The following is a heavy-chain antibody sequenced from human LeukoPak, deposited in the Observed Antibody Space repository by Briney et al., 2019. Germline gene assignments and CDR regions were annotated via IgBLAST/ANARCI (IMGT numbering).Heavy chain of an antibody. CDR3: AKDQVWIVVGSFDY. D-gene: IGHD3-22*01. CDR2: ISGSGGST. V-gene: IGHV3-23*01. J-gene: IGHJ4*02. CDR1: GFTFSSYA. Sequence: GGSLRLSCATSGFTFSSYAMSWVRQAPGKGLEWVSGISGSGGSTYYADSVKGRFTISRDNSKNTLYLQMTSLRAEDTAVYYCAKDQVWIVVGSFDYWGQGTLVTVSS.